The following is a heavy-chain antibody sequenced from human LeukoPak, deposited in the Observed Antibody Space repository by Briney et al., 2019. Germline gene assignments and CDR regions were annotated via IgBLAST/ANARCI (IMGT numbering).Heavy chain of an antibody. D-gene: IGHD6-6*01. J-gene: IGHJ4*02. Sequence: GASVKVSCKASGYTFTCYYMHWVRQAPGQGLEWMGWINPNSGGTNYAQNFQGRLTMTRDTSISTDYMELSSLRSDDTAVYYCVRGGASRPLNYFDYWGQGTLVTVSS. V-gene: IGHV1-2*02. CDR1: GYTFTCYY. CDR2: INPNSGGT. CDR3: VRGGASRPLNYFDY.